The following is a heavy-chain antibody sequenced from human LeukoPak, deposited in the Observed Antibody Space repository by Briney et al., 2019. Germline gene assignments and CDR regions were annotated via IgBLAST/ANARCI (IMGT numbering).Heavy chain of an antibody. CDR1: VFTFSNQA. Sequence: GGSLRLSCAASVFTFSNQAVNWVRQAPGKGLEWVSGISGCDAGTFYADSVKGRFTISRDISKSTLFLQMNSLRLEHTAVYYCAKATGSYPSNPFDYWGQGTLVTVSS. CDR3: AKATGSYPSNPFDY. CDR2: ISGCDAGT. D-gene: IGHD1-26*01. J-gene: IGHJ4*02. V-gene: IGHV3-23*01.